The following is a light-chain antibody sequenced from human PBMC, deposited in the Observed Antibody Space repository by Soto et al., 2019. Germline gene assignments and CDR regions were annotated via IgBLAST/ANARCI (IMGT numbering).Light chain of an antibody. CDR2: EVT. V-gene: IGLV2-14*01. CDR3: SSYAGSSNV. J-gene: IGLJ1*01. CDR1: SSDVGGYNY. Sequence: QSALTQPASVSGSPGQSITISCTGTSSDVGGYNYVCWYKQHPGKAPQLMIYEVTNRPSGVSDRFSGSKSGNTASLTISGLQAEDEADYYCSSYAGSSNVFGTGTKLTVL.